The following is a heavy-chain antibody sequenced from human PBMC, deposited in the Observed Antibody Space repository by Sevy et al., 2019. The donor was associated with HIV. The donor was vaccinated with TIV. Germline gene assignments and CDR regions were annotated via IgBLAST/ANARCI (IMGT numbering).Heavy chain of an antibody. CDR1: GYSFTNYW. CDR3: GGHHVAVAGAPRVDV. J-gene: IGHJ6*02. D-gene: IGHD6-19*01. V-gene: IGHV5-51*01. Sequence: GESLKISCKGSGYSFTNYWIGWVRQMPGKGLEWMGVIYPGDSDTRYSPSFQGQVTMSVDKSISTAYLQWSCLKASDTAMYYCGGHHVAVAGAPRVDVWGQGTTVTVSS. CDR2: IYPGDSDT.